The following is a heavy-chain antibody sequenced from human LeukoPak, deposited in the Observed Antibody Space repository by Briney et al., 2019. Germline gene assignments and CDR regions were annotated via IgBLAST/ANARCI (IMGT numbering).Heavy chain of an antibody. CDR1: GFTFSSYS. CDR3: AREFVTRGVSYYFDY. Sequence: GGSLRLSCAASGFTFSSYSMNWVRQAPGKGLEWVSYISSSSSTIYYADSVKGRFTISRDNSKNTLYLQMNSLRAEDTAVSDCAREFVTRGVSYYFDYWGQGTLVTVSS. CDR2: ISSSSSTI. D-gene: IGHD3-10*01. V-gene: IGHV3-48*01. J-gene: IGHJ4*02.